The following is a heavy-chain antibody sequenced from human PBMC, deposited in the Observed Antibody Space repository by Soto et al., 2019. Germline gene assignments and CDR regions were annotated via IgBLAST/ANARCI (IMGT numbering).Heavy chain of an antibody. CDR1: GGSFSGYY. CDR3: ARDKITGLFDY. J-gene: IGHJ4*02. D-gene: IGHD2-8*02. V-gene: IGHV4-34*01. CDR2: INHSGST. Sequence: QVQLQQWGAGLLKPSETLSLTCAVYGGSFSGYYWTWIRQPPGTGLEWIGEINHSGSTNYNPSLKSRVTISVDTSKIQFSLTLTSVTAGDTAVYYCARDKITGLFDYWGQGTLVTVSS.